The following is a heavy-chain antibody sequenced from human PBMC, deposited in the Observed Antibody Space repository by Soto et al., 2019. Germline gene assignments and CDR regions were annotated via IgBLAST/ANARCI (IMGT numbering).Heavy chain of an antibody. CDR1: GFTFSSYG. D-gene: IGHD6-13*01. Sequence: QVQLVESRGGVVQPGRSLRLSCAASGFTFSSYGMHWVRQAPGKGLEWVALISYAGSDKYYADTVKGRFTISRDNSKNTLSLQMTSLRVEDTAVYYCGAGQYFSDYWGQGTLVTVSS. CDR2: ISYAGSDK. V-gene: IGHV3-30*03. J-gene: IGHJ4*02. CDR3: GAGQYFSDY.